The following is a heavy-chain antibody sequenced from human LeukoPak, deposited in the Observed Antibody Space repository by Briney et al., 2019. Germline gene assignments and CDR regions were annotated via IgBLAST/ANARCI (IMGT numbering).Heavy chain of an antibody. CDR3: ARGRDYYDSSGYLFDY. D-gene: IGHD3-22*01. CDR2: ISGSGGST. CDR1: GFTFSSYV. J-gene: IGHJ4*02. V-gene: IGHV3-23*01. Sequence: GGSLRLSCAASGFTFSSYVMTWVRQAPGKGLEWVSGISGSGGSTYYADSVKGRFTISRDNAKNSLYLQMNSLRAEDTAVYYCARGRDYYDSSGYLFDYWGQGTLVTVSS.